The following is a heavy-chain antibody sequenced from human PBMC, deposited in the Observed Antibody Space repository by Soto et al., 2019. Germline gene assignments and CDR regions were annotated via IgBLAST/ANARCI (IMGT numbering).Heavy chain of an antibody. CDR1: GGTFSSYA. CDR2: IIPIFGTA. Sequence: GASVKVSCKASGGTFSSYAISWVRQAPGQGLEWMGGIIPIFGTANYAQKFQGRVTITANESTSTAYMELSSLRSEDTAVYYCASHYYDSSGYDYWGQGTLVTVSS. CDR3: ASHYYDSSGYDY. J-gene: IGHJ4*02. V-gene: IGHV1-69*13. D-gene: IGHD3-22*01.